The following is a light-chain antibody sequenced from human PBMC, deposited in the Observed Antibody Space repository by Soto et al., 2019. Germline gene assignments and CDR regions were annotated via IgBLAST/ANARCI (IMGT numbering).Light chain of an antibody. CDR3: QQYDSYSLT. V-gene: IGKV1-5*01. CDR2: DAS. CDR1: QSITTW. J-gene: IGKJ1*01. Sequence: DIQMTQSPPTLSSSVGDRVIITCRASQSITTWLAWYQQKPGKAPKLLIYDASSLESGVPSRFSGSGSGTEFTLTISSLQPDDFATYYCQQYDSYSLTFGQGTKVEIK.